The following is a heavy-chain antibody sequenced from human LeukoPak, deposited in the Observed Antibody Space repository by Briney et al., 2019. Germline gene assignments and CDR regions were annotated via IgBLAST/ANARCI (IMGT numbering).Heavy chain of an antibody. CDR1: GFTFSSYE. V-gene: IGHV3-48*03. CDR2: ISSSGSTI. J-gene: IGHJ4*02. D-gene: IGHD3-22*01. Sequence: GGSLRLSCAASGFTFSSYEMNWVRQAPGKGLEWVSYISSSGSTIYYADSVKGRFTISRDNAKNSLYLQMNSLRAEGTAVYYCAREKYYYDSSGYYGYWGQGTLVTVSS. CDR3: AREKYYYDSSGYYGY.